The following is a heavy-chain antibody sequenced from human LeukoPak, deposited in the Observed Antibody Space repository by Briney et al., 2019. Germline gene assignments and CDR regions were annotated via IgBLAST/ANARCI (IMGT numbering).Heavy chain of an antibody. CDR1: GYTFTSYG. V-gene: IGHV1-18*01. J-gene: IGHJ5*02. CDR2: ISAYNGNT. Sequence: GASVKVSCKASGYTFTSYGISWVRQAPGQGLEWMGWISAYNGNTNYAQKLQGRVTMTTDTSTSTAYMELRSLRSDDTAVYYCARDRDGDYYNWFDPWGQGTLVTVSS. CDR3: ARDRDGDYYNWFDP. D-gene: IGHD4-17*01.